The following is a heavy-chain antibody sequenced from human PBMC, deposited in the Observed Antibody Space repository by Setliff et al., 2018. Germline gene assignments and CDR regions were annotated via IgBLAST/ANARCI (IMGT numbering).Heavy chain of an antibody. J-gene: IGHJ4*02. CDR1: GESFSRHF. CDR2: INDSGST. D-gene: IGHD1-1*01. V-gene: IGHV4-34*01. CDR3: ATTGTYRYFDY. Sequence: SETLSLTCAVYGESFSRHFWTWIRQPPGRGLEWIGEINDSGSTNYHPSLKSRVIISVDTSNNQFSLKLTSVTAADTAVYYCATTGTYRYFDYWGQGTLVTVSS.